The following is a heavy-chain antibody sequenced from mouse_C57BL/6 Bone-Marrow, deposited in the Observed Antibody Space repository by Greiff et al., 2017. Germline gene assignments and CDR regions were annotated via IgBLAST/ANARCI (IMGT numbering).Heavy chain of an antibody. J-gene: IGHJ2*01. V-gene: IGHV1-72*01. D-gene: IGHD1-1*01. CDR3: ARSLRLLLRWFDY. CDR1: GYTFTSYW. CDR2: IDPNSGGT. Sequence: QVQLQQSGAELVKPGASVKLSCKASGYTFTSYWMHWVKQRPGRGLEWIGRIDPNSGGTKYNEKFKSKATLTVDKPSSTAYMQLSSLTSEDFAVYYCARSLRLLLRWFDYWGQGTTLTVSS.